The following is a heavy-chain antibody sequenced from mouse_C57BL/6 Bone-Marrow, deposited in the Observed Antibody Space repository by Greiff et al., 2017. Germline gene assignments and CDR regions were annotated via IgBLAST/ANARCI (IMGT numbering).Heavy chain of an antibody. Sequence: VQLKESGPELVKPGASVKIPCKASGYTFTDYNMDWVKQSHGRSLEWIGDINPNNGGTIYNQKFKGKATLTVDKSSSTAYMELRSLTSEDTAVYYCARETYYYGSSTSGVPYWYFDVWGTGTTVTVSS. CDR1: GYTFTDYN. CDR2: INPNNGGT. D-gene: IGHD1-1*01. CDR3: ARETYYYGSSTSGVPYWYFDV. V-gene: IGHV1-18*01. J-gene: IGHJ1*03.